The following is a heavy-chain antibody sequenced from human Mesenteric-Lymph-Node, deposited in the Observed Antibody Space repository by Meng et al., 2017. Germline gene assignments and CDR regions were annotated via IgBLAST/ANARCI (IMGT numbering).Heavy chain of an antibody. CDR3: ARGDGDGQIGGFDY. CDR2: IYRDDSDT. CDR1: GYYFTNKW. V-gene: IGHV5-51*01. J-gene: IGHJ4*02. Sequence: GGSLRLSCKCSGYYFTNKWIGWVRQMPGKGLEWIGIIYRDDSDTRYNPAFQGQVTISADMSISTTYLQWSSLKASDTAMYYCARGDGDGQIGGFDYWGQGTLVTVSS. D-gene: IGHD2-21*01.